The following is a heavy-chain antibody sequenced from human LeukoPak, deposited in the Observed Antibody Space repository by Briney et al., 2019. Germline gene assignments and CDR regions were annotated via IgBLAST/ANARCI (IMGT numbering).Heavy chain of an antibody. CDR1: GYTFTSYG. J-gene: IGHJ5*02. CDR2: ISAYYGNT. V-gene: IGHV1-18*01. D-gene: IGHD3-10*01. Sequence: ASVKVSCKASGYTFTSYGISWVRQAPGQGLEWMGWISAYYGNTNYAQKLQGRVTMTTDTSTSTVYMELRSLRSDDTSVYYCARERVWFGELLGRWFDPWGQGTLVTVSS. CDR3: ARERVWFGELLGRWFDP.